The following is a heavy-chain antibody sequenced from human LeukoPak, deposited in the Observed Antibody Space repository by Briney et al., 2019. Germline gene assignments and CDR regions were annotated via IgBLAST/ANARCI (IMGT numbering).Heavy chain of an antibody. CDR3: AMDLTGPHDY. CDR2: ISQDGSEE. J-gene: IGHJ4*02. CDR1: GFTFTRYW. V-gene: IGHV3-7*04. Sequence: GSLRLSCAASGFTFTRYWMAWVRQAPGKGLEWISNISQDGSEEYYVDSVRGRFTASRDNAKNMLYLQMSSLRAEDTAVYYCAMDLTGPHDYWGQGTLVTVSS.